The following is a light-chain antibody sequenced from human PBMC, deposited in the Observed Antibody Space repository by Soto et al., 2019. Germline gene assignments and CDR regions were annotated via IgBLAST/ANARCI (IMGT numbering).Light chain of an antibody. Sequence: DIQMTQSPSTLSASVGDRVTITCRASQSISSWLAWYQQKPGKAPKLLIYTASNLKSGVPSRFSGSGSGTEITLTISRLQPNDFATYYCQEYNSDSGLTFGGGTKVEIK. CDR2: TAS. CDR3: QEYNSDSGLT. J-gene: IGKJ4*01. CDR1: QSISSW. V-gene: IGKV1-5*03.